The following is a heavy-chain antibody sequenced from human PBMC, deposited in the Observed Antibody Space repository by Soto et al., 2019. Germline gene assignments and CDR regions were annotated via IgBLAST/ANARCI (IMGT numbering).Heavy chain of an antibody. Sequence: GASVKVSCKASRGTFSSYPISWVRQAPGQGLEWMGGIIPIFGTANYAQKFQGRVTITADKSTSTADMGLSSLRPEDRAVYYCARSEMKPDKQRVGAGPNWFDPWGQGTLVTVSS. CDR2: IIPIFGTA. J-gene: IGHJ5*02. V-gene: IGHV1-69*06. CDR3: ARSEMKPDKQRVGAGPNWFDP. CDR1: RGTFSSYP. D-gene: IGHD6-6*01.